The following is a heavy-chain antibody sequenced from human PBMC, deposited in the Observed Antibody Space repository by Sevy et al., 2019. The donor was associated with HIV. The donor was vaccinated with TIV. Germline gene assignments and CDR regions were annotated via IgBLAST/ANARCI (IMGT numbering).Heavy chain of an antibody. V-gene: IGHV3-7*03. D-gene: IGHD2-21*01. CDR3: AKIDDGDFGGVVRV. CDR2: IKQDESEK. CDR1: GFTFNRYR. Sequence: GGSLRLSCAASGFTFNRYRMSWVRQAPGKGLEWVANIKQDESEKHYADSVKGRFTISRDNTKNSLFLQLDTVRDGDSAIYYCAKIDDGDFGGVVRVWGQGTMVTVSS. J-gene: IGHJ3*01.